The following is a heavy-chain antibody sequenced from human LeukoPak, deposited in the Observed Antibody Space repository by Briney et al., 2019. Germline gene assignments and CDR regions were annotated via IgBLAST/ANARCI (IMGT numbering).Heavy chain of an antibody. J-gene: IGHJ4*02. D-gene: IGHD6-19*01. V-gene: IGHV3-53*04. CDR3: ARGGTPGYSSGRIDY. CDR1: GFTVSSNY. Sequence: GGSLRLSCVASGFTVSSNYMSWVRQAPGKGLEWVSVIYSAGNTYYADSVKSRFTISRHNSENTLYLHMNSLRVEDTAVYFCARGGTPGYSSGRIDYWGQGTLVTVSS. CDR2: IYSAGNT.